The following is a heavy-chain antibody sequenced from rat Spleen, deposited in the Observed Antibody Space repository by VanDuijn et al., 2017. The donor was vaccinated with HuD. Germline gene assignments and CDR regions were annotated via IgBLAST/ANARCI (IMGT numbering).Heavy chain of an antibody. CDR2: ISSGGAT. CDR3: TRGYGGYNWFAY. D-gene: IGHD1-11*01. J-gene: IGHJ3*01. Sequence: QVQLKESGPGLVQPSQTLSLTCTVSGFSLTSYHVHWVRQPPGEGLEWIAAISSGGATYYNSALKSRLSISRDTSKSQVFLKMNSLQIEDTAVYFCTRGYGGYNWFAYWGQGTLVTVSS. CDR1: GFSLTSYH. V-gene: IGHV2S12*01.